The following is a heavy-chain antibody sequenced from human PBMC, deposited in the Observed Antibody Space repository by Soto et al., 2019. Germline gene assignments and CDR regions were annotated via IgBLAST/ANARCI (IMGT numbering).Heavy chain of an antibody. J-gene: IGHJ4*02. V-gene: IGHV3-30*18. Sequence: VQLVESGGGVVQPGGSLRLSCEASGFIFSTYGMHWVRQVPGKGLEWVAHISFDGSNEHYADSVKGRFTVSRDNAKNTLSLQMNTLTAEDTAVYYCTKEYIVGTTWGYFESWGQGTLVTVSS. CDR3: TKEYIVGTTWGYFES. CDR1: GFIFSTYG. CDR2: ISFDGSNE. D-gene: IGHD1-26*01.